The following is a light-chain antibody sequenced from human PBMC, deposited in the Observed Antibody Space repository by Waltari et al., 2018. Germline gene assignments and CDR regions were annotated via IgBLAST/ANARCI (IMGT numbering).Light chain of an antibody. CDR1: QRIGTR. CDR3: QKYDSAPRT. Sequence: DIQMTQSPSTLSASGGDRVTMSCRASQRIGTRVAWYQHKPGKAPKLLIYHASILESGVPSRFIGSGSGTEFTLTISSLQPDDFATYYCQKYDSAPRTFGQGTKVEIK. V-gene: IGKV1-5*01. CDR2: HAS. J-gene: IGKJ1*01.